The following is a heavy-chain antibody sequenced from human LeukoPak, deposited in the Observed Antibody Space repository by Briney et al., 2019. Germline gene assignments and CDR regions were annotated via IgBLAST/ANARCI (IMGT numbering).Heavy chain of an antibody. J-gene: IGHJ3*02. D-gene: IGHD4-11*01. CDR1: EFTVSSNY. Sequence: GGSLRLSCAASEFTVSSNYMSWVRPAPGKGLEWVSVIYSDGSTFYADSVKGRFTISRDISKNTLYLHMNSLRAADTAVYYCARDNYARMGAFDIWGQGTMVTVSS. V-gene: IGHV3-66*01. CDR3: ARDNYARMGAFDI. CDR2: IYSDGST.